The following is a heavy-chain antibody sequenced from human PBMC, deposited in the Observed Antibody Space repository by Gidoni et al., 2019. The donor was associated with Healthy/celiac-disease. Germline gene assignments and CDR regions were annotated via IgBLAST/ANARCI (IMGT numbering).Heavy chain of an antibody. Sequence: EVQLLESGGGLVQPGGSLRLSCAAPGFTFSSYAMSWVRQAPGKGLEWVSAISGSGGSTYYADSVKGRFTISRDNSKNTLYLQMNSLRAEDTAVYYCAKVLSIVGATTYFDYWGQGTLVTVSS. CDR3: AKVLSIVGATTYFDY. CDR1: GFTFSSYA. J-gene: IGHJ4*02. V-gene: IGHV3-23*01. CDR2: ISGSGGST. D-gene: IGHD1-26*01.